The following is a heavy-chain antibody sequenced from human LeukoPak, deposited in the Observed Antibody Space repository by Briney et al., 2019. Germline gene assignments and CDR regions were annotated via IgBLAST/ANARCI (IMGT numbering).Heavy chain of an antibody. V-gene: IGHV4-30-4*08. CDR3: ASLDFWSGTPLDY. D-gene: IGHD3-3*01. Sequence: PSETLSLTCTVSGGSISSGDYYWSWIRQPPGKGLEWIGYIYYSGSTYYNPSLKSRVTISVDTSKNQFSLKLSSVTAADTAVYYCASLDFWSGTPLDYWGQGTLVTVSS. CDR1: GGSISSGDYY. CDR2: IYYSGST. J-gene: IGHJ4*02.